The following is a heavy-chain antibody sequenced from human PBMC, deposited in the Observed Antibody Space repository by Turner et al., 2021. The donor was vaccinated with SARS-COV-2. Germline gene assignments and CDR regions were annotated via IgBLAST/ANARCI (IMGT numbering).Heavy chain of an antibody. CDR3: TRGPPITIIVVVNGPWLPFDY. V-gene: IGHV1-2*02. D-gene: IGHD3-22*01. CDR2: IKPNSGGT. J-gene: IGHJ4*02. CDR1: EHTSTGHY. Sequence: QVQLVQSGAEAKKPGASVKVPFNASEHTSTGHYMHWVRQAPGEGLEGMGWIKPNSGGTNYEQKIQGRVTITRDTSINTAYMELSRLRSDDTAVYYCTRGPPITIIVVVNGPWLPFDYWGQGTLVTVSS.